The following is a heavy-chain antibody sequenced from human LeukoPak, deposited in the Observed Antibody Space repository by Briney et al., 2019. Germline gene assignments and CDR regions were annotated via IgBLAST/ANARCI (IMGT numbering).Heavy chain of an antibody. CDR2: IYSGGST. J-gene: IGHJ6*02. V-gene: IGHV3-53*01. CDR1: GFTVSSNY. CDR3: ARPQWLAANYYGMDV. D-gene: IGHD6-19*01. Sequence: GALRLSCAASGFTVSSNYMSWVRQAPGKGLEWVSVIYSGGSTYYADSVKGRFTISRDNSKNTLYLQMNSLRAEDTAVYYCARPQWLAANYYGMDVWGQGTTVTVSS.